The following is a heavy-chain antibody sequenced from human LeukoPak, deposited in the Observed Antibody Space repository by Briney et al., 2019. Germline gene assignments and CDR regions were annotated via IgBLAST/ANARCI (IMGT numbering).Heavy chain of an antibody. CDR1: GFTFSSYA. V-gene: IGHV3-23*01. CDR2: ISGSGGST. J-gene: IGHJ6*03. CDR3: AKGTYYYDSSGYSRSFYYYYMDV. Sequence: GGSLRLSCAASGFTFSSYAMSWVRQAPGKGLEWVSAISGSGGSTYYADSVKGRFTISRDNSKNTLYLQMNSLRAEDTAVYYCAKGTYYYDSSGYSRSFYYYYMDVWGKGTTVTVSS. D-gene: IGHD3-22*01.